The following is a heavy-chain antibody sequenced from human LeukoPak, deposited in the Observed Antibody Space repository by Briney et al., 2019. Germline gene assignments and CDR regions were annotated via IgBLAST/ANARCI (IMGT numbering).Heavy chain of an antibody. CDR3: AREGSPYYGMDV. CDR1: GFTFSSYS. D-gene: IGHD3-10*01. CDR2: ISSSSSYI. V-gene: IGHV3-21*01. Sequence: PGGSLRLSCAAPGFTFSSYSMNWVRQAPGKGLEWVSSISSSSSYIYYADSVKGRFTISRDNAKNSLYLQMNSLRAEDTAVYYCAREGSPYYGMDVWGKGTTVTVSS. J-gene: IGHJ6*04.